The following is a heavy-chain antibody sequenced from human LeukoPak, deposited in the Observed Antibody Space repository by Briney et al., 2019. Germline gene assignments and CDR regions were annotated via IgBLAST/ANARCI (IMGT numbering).Heavy chain of an antibody. CDR3: AKDHYYGSGSSVNWFDP. CDR2: ISGDGGST. CDR1: EFTFDDYA. V-gene: IGHV3-43*02. Sequence: PGGSLRLPCAASEFTFDDYAMHWVRQAPGKGLEWVSLISGDGGSTYYADSVKGRFTISRDNSKNSLYLQMNSLRTEDTALYYCAKDHYYGSGSSVNWFDPWGQGTLVTVSS. D-gene: IGHD3-10*01. J-gene: IGHJ5*02.